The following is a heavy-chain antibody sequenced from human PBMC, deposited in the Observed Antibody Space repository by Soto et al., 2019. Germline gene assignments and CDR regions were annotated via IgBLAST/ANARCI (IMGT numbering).Heavy chain of an antibody. Sequence: SETLSLTCTVSGGSISSYYWSWIRQPPGKGLEWIGYIYYSGSTNYNPSLKSRVTISVDTSKNQFSLKLSSVTAADTAVYYCARGALYFWSGYYTYSWFDPWGQGTLVTVSS. D-gene: IGHD3-3*01. J-gene: IGHJ5*02. CDR2: IYYSGST. V-gene: IGHV4-59*01. CDR3: ARGALYFWSGYYTYSWFDP. CDR1: GGSISSYY.